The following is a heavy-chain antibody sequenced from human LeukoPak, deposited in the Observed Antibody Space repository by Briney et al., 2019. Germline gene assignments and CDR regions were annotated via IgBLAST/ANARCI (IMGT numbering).Heavy chain of an antibody. CDR1: GDSISSSSYY. CDR3: ARVFSTNYYDDRGWFDP. V-gene: IGHV4-39*07. D-gene: IGHD3-22*01. CDR2: IYYAGST. J-gene: IGHJ5*02. Sequence: SETLSLTCNVSGDSISSSSYYWSWIRVPPGKGLEWIGSIYYAGSTNYNPSLKSRVTISVDKSKSQFSLNLTSVTAADTAVYYCARVFSTNYYDDRGWFDPWGQGTLVTVSS.